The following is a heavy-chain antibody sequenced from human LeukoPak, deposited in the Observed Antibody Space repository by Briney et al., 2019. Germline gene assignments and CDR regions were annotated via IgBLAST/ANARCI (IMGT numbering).Heavy chain of an antibody. V-gene: IGHV4-34*01. J-gene: IGHJ5*02. CDR2: IQHSGST. CDR3: ARKPAFGAPSIAVAGGWFDP. CDR1: CGVFSGYY. Sequence: SETLSLTCAGYCGVFSGYYWRWNRQPPREGLGGIGEIQHSGSTNYNPSLKSRVTISVDTSKNQFSLKLSSVTAADTAVYYCARKPAFGAPSIAVAGGWFDPWGQGTLVTVSS. D-gene: IGHD6-19*01.